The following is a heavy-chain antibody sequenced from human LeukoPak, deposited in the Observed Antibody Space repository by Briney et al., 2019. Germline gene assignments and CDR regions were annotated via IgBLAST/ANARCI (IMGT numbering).Heavy chain of an antibody. J-gene: IGHJ4*02. CDR1: GYTFTSYD. CDR3: AVGYSSSSSFDY. Sequence: ASVKVSCKASGYTFTSYDINWVRQATGQGLEWMGWMNPNSGNTGYAQKFQGRVTMTRNTSISTAYMELSSLRSEDTAVYYCAVGYSSSSSFDYWGQGTLATVSS. V-gene: IGHV1-8*01. CDR2: MNPNSGNT. D-gene: IGHD6-6*01.